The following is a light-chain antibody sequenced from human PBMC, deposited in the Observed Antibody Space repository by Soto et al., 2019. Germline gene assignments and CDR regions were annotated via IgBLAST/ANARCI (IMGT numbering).Light chain of an antibody. CDR2: KAS. Sequence: DIQMTQSPSTLSASVGDRVTITFRASQSISSWLAWYQQKPGKAPKLLIYKASSLEGGVPSRFSGRGSGTEFTLTISSLQPDDFATYYCQHYNSYPLTFGGGTKVEIK. CDR1: QSISSW. V-gene: IGKV1-5*03. J-gene: IGKJ4*01. CDR3: QHYNSYPLT.